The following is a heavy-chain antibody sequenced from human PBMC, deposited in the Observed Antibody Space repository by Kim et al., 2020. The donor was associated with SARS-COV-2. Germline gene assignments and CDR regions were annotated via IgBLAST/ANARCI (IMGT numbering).Heavy chain of an antibody. V-gene: IGHV3-30*01. J-gene: IGHJ4*02. D-gene: IGHD6-6*01. Sequence: EDSVKGRFTISRDNSKTTLYLQMNSLRAEDTAVYYCARPQGGGYSSSLDYWGQGTLVTVSS. CDR3: ARPQGGGYSSSLDY.